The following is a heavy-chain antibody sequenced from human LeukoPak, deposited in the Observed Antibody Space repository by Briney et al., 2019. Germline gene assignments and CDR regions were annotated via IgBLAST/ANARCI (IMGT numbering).Heavy chain of an antibody. V-gene: IGHV3-74*01. D-gene: IGHD3-10*01. CDR2: IRGDGRAT. J-gene: IGHJ6*03. Sequence: GGSLRLSCAASGFIFTDYWMHWVRQAPGKELVWVARIRGDGRATTYADSVKGRFTISRDNSKNTLYLQMNSLRAEDTAVYYCAKDVLLWFGEPPYYMDVWGKGTTVTVSS. CDR1: GFIFTDYW. CDR3: AKDVLLWFGEPPYYMDV.